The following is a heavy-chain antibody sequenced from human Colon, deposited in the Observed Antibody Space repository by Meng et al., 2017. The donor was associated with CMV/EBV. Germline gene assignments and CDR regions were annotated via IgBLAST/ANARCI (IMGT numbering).Heavy chain of an antibody. CDR2: IYSGGTT. Sequence: GGSLRFSCAASGFTVNVNFMTWVRQTPGKGLEWVSVIYSGGTTYYADSVKGRFTISRDTSKNTLYLQMNSLRAEDTAVYYCARVGGHYFDSSGYEFAYWGQGTLVTVSS. J-gene: IGHJ4*02. V-gene: IGHV3-53*01. CDR1: GFTVNVNF. CDR3: ARVGGHYFDSSGYEFAY. D-gene: IGHD3-22*01.